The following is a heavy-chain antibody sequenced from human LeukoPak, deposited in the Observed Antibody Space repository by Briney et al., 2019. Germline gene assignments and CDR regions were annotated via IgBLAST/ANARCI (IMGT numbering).Heavy chain of an antibody. D-gene: IGHD2-2*01. CDR2: ISYDGSNK. Sequence: QPGRSLRLSCAASGFTFSSYAMHWVHQAPGKGLEWVAVISYDGSNKYYADSVKGRFTISRDNSKNALYLQMNGLRAEDTAVYYCARDSARYCSSTSCHQFDYWGQGTLVTVSS. CDR3: ARDSARYCSSTSCHQFDY. CDR1: GFTFSSYA. J-gene: IGHJ4*02. V-gene: IGHV3-30*04.